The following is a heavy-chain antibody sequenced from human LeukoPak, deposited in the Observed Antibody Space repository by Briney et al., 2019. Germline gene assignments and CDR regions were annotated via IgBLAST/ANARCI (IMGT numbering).Heavy chain of an antibody. CDR2: IGTAGDT. D-gene: IGHD6-13*01. Sequence: QPGGSLRLSCAASGFTFSSYDMHWVRQATGKGLEWVSAIGTAGDTYYPGSVKGRFTISRENAKNSLYLQMNSLRAGDTAVYYCARGIAAAGTPYYYYYGMDVWGQGTTVTVSS. CDR1: GFTFSSYD. J-gene: IGHJ6*02. V-gene: IGHV3-13*01. CDR3: ARGIAAAGTPYYYYYGMDV.